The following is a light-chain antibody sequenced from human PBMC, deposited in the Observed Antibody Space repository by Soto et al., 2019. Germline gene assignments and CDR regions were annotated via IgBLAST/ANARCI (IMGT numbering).Light chain of an antibody. CDR2: GAS. CDR3: QQHSHGPPWT. J-gene: IGKJ1*01. CDR1: QNVRTF. V-gene: IGKV3-11*01. Sequence: EVFLTQSPATLSLSPGERATLSCRASQNVRTFLDWYQQKPGQAPRLLIYGASNRATGIPARFSGSGSGTDFTLTISSLEPEDFAVYYCQQHSHGPPWTFGQGTRVEIQ.